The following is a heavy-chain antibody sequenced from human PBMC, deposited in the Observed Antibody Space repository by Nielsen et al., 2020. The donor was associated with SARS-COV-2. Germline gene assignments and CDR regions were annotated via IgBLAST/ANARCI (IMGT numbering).Heavy chain of an antibody. CDR3: AKGGITGTTLDYYYYGMDV. V-gene: IGHV3-9*01. Sequence: SLKISCAASGFTFDDYAMHWVRQAPGKGLEWVSGISWNSGSIGYADSVKGRFTISRDNAKNSLYLQMNSLRAEDTALYYCAKGGITGTTLDYYYYGMDVWGQGTTVTVSS. CDR1: GFTFDDYA. D-gene: IGHD1-7*01. J-gene: IGHJ6*02. CDR2: ISWNSGSI.